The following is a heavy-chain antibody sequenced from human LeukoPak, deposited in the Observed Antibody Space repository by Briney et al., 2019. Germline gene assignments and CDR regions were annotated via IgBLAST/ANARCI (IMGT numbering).Heavy chain of an antibody. J-gene: IGHJ4*02. CDR1: GFTFSSYA. V-gene: IGHV3-23*01. CDR3: AKDSLVGATPFIFAY. Sequence: GGSLRLSCAASGFTFSSYAMSWVRQAPGKGLEWVSAISGSGGSTYYADSVKGRFTISRDNSKNTLCLQMNSLRAEDTAVYYCAKDSLVGATPFIFAYWGQGTLVTVSS. CDR2: ISGSGGST. D-gene: IGHD1-26*01.